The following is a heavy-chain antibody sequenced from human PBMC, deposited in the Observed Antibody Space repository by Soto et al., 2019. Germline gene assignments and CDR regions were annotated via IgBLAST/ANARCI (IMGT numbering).Heavy chain of an antibody. Sequence: VQLVESGGGVVQPGGSLRLSCAASGFSFSTWMHWVRQAPGKGLVWLSRINSDGSSITYADSVKGRFIVSRDNAKNTLYLQINSLTAEDTAVYYCTRGASGYGNFDYWGQGVLLTVSS. CDR1: GFSFSTW. D-gene: IGHD5-12*01. J-gene: IGHJ4*02. CDR3: TRGASGYGNFDY. CDR2: INSDGSSI. V-gene: IGHV3-74*01.